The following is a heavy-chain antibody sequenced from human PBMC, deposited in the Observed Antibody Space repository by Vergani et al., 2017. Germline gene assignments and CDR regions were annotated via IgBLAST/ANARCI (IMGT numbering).Heavy chain of an antibody. CDR2: ISPDGFST. Sequence: QVQLVQSGAEVGKPGASVKISCKASGYTFTAYYIHWVRQAPEQGLEWVGVISPDGFSTFYSQKFQGRVTITRDTSTSTVYVEVTSLRSDETAVYYCAREPPLTGFFDYWGQGTLVTGSA. V-gene: IGHV1-46*03. J-gene: IGHJ4*02. CDR1: GYTFTAYY. CDR3: AREPPLTGFFDY. D-gene: IGHD3-9*01.